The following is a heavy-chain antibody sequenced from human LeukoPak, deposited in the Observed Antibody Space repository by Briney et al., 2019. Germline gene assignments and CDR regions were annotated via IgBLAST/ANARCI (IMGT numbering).Heavy chain of an antibody. J-gene: IGHJ5*02. D-gene: IGHD4-17*01. CDR2: IAATSGST. V-gene: IGHV3-23*01. CDR3: AKAAYGDYVNWFDP. CDR1: GFTFSTYA. Sequence: GGSLRLSCAATGFTFSTYAMSWVRQAPGKGLEWVSSIAATSGSTYYADSVKGRFTISRDNSKNTLYLQMSSLRAEDTALYYCAKAAYGDYVNWFDPWGQGTLVTVSS.